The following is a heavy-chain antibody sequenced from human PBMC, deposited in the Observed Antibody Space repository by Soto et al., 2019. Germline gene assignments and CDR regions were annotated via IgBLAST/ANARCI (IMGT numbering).Heavy chain of an antibody. Sequence: GGSLRLSCAASGFPFSSYAMHWVRQAPGKGLEWVAVISYDGSNKYYADSVKGRFTISRDNSKNTLYLQMNSLKASDTAMYYCARHPILWSGYRLNYYYGMDVWGQGITVTVSS. J-gene: IGHJ6*02. CDR3: ARHPILWSGYRLNYYYGMDV. D-gene: IGHD3-3*01. CDR1: GFPFSSYA. CDR2: ISYDGSNK. V-gene: IGHV3-30-3*01.